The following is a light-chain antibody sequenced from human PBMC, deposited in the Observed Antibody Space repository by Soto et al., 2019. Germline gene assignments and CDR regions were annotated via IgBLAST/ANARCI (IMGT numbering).Light chain of an antibody. J-gene: IGKJ5*01. Sequence: EIVMTQSPATLSVSPGERATLSCRASQSVSNNYLAWYQQKPGQAPRLLIYGASNRATGIPDRFSGSGSGTDFTLTISRLEAEDFAVYYCQQYGSSLKITFGQGTRLEIK. CDR3: QQYGSSLKIT. V-gene: IGKV3-20*01. CDR2: GAS. CDR1: QSVSNNY.